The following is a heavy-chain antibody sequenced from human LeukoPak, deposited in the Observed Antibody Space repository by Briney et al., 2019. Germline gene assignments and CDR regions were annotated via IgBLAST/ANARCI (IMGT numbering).Heavy chain of an antibody. CDR1: GGSISSGGYY. V-gene: IGHV4-31*03. Sequence: SQTLSLTCTVSGGSISSGGYYWSWIRQHPGKGLEWIGYIYYSGSTYYNPSLKSRVTISVDTSKNQFSLKLGSVTAADTAVYYCARAGTTGTTFVFDWFDPWGQGTLVTVSS. D-gene: IGHD1-7*01. CDR2: IYYSGST. CDR3: ARAGTTGTTFVFDWFDP. J-gene: IGHJ5*02.